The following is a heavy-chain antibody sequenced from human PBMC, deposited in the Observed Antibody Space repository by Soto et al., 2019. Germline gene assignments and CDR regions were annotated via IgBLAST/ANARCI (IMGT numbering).Heavy chain of an antibody. CDR2: IYYSGST. V-gene: IGHV4-61*01. Sequence: SETLSLTCTVSGGSVSSGSYYWSWIRQPPGKGLEWIGYIYYSGSTNYNPSLKSRVTISVDTSKNQFSLKLSSVTAADTAVYYCAREPYDILTGSFDYWGQGTLVTVSS. CDR3: AREPYDILTGSFDY. CDR1: GGSVSSGSYY. J-gene: IGHJ4*02. D-gene: IGHD3-9*01.